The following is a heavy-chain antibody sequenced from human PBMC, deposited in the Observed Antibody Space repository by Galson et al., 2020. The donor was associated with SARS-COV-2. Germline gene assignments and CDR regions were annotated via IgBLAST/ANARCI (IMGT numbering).Heavy chain of an antibody. J-gene: IGHJ4*02. CDR2: LYWDDDK. V-gene: IGHV2-5*02. CDR1: GFSLSPSAVG. D-gene: IGHD3-3*01. Sequence: SGPTLAQLTHTFTLTCTFSGFSLSPSAVGVAWIRQPPGQALQWLALLYWDDDKRYSPSLKSRLTIAKDTSKNQVVRTMTYMDPVDTATYYCAHSDFWSGHFDYWGQGALVTVSS. CDR3: AHSDFWSGHFDY.